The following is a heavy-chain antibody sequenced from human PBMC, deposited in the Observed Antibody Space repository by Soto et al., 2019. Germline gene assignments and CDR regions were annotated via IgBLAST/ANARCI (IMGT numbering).Heavy chain of an antibody. D-gene: IGHD3-9*01. CDR2: ISAYNGNT. J-gene: IGHJ6*03. CDR3: ARDRYYDILTGYRPYYYYMDV. CDR1: GYTFTSYG. V-gene: IGHV1-18*01. Sequence: ASVKVSCKASGYTFTSYGISWVRQAPGQGLEWMGWISAYNGNTNYAQKLQGRVTMTTDTSTSTAYMELRSLRSDDTAVYYCARDRYYDILTGYRPYYYYMDVWGKGTTVAVSS.